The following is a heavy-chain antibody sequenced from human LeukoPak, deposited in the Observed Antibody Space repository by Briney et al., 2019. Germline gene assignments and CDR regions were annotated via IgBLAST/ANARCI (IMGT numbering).Heavy chain of an antibody. CDR1: GFTFSSYE. J-gene: IGHJ3*02. Sequence: GGSLRLSCAASGFTFSSYEMNWVRQAPGKGLEWVSYISSSGSAIYYADSVKGRFTISRVNAKDSLYLQMNSLRAEDTAVYYCAREDQAFDIWGQGTMVTVSS. CDR2: ISSSGSAI. CDR3: AREDQAFDI. V-gene: IGHV3-48*03.